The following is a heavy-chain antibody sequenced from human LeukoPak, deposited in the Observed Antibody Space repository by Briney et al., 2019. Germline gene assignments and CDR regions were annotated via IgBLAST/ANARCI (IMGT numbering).Heavy chain of an antibody. Sequence: PGRSLRLSCAASGFTFSSYAMHWVRQAPGKGLEWVAVISYDGSNKYYADSVKGRFTISGDNSKNTLYLQMNRLTVEDTAVYYCGRGMRDYYGLDYWGQGFLVTVSS. CDR3: GRGMRDYYGLDY. D-gene: IGHD3-10*01. CDR2: ISYDGSNK. J-gene: IGHJ4*02. V-gene: IGHV3-30-3*01. CDR1: GFTFSSYA.